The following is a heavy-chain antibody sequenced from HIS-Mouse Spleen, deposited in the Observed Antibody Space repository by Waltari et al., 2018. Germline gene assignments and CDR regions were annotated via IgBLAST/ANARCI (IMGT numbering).Heavy chain of an antibody. J-gene: IGHJ3*02. CDR1: GFTFSSYW. CDR2: IKRDGSST. V-gene: IGHV3-74*01. Sequence: EVQLVESGGGLVQPGGSLRLSCAASGFTFSSYWMHWVRQAPGKGLVWVSSIKRDGSSTSYADSVKGRFTISRDNAKNTLYLQMNSLIAEDTAVYYCARDDAFDIWGQGTMVTVSS. CDR3: ARDDAFDI.